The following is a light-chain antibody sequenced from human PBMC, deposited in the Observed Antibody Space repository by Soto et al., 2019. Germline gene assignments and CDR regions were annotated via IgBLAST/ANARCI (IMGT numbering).Light chain of an antibody. CDR1: SSDVGNYNF. V-gene: IGLV2-23*02. CDR3: GSYAVSIIPLI. J-gene: IGLJ1*01. CDR2: EVS. Sequence: QSVLTQPASVSGSSGQSITVSCTGTSSDVGNYNFVSWYQQHPGKAPKLMIYEVSKRPSGFSNRFSGSKSGNTPSLTISGLQVEDEAIYYCGSYAVSIIPLIFGTGTKVTVL.